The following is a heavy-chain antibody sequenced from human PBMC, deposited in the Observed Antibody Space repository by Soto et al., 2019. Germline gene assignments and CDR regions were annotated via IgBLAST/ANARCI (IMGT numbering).Heavy chain of an antibody. V-gene: IGHV1-69*13. CDR3: AAYCGGDCYLSDSYYGMDV. Sequence: SVKVSCKASGGTFSSYAISWVRQAPGQGLEWMGGIIPIFGTANYAQKFQGRVTITADESTSTAYMELSSLRSEDTAVYYCAAYCGGDCYLSDSYYGMDVSCQAPTVT. CDR2: IIPIFGTA. D-gene: IGHD2-21*02. CDR1: GGTFSSYA. J-gene: IGHJ6*02.